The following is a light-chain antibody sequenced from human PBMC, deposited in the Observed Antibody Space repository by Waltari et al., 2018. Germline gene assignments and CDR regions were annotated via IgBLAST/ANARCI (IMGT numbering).Light chain of an antibody. Sequence: ETVVPQSPATLSMSPGERATLSCRTSQSIGSTLAWYQQRPGQAPRLLIYRASTRATGIPDRFSGSGSETDFTLTISSLQSEDIAIYYCQQYNNWPPGTFGQGTKVEI. CDR3: QQYNNWPPGT. CDR2: RAS. J-gene: IGKJ1*01. CDR1: QSIGST. V-gene: IGKV3-15*01.